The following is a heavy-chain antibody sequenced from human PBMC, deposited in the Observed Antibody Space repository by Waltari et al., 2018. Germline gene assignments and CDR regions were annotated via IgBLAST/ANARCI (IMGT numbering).Heavy chain of an antibody. CDR1: GGSISSGSYY. Sequence: QVQLQESGPGLVKPSQTLSLTCTVSGGSISSGSYYWSWIRQPAGKGLEWIGYIYTSGSTTYNPSLKSRVTISVDTSKNQFSLKLSSVTAADTAVYYCARGGIPAAISWFDPWGQGTLVTVSS. D-gene: IGHD2-2*01. J-gene: IGHJ5*02. CDR3: ARGGIPAAISWFDP. V-gene: IGHV4-61*09. CDR2: IYTSGST.